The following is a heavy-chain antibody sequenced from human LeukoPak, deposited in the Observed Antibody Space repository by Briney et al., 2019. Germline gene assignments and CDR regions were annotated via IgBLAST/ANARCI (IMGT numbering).Heavy chain of an antibody. D-gene: IGHD2-2*01. CDR3: ARVMPAATYYFDY. J-gene: IGHJ4*02. Sequence: PSETLSLTCTVSGGSISSGDYYWSWIRQPPGKGLEWIGYIYYSGSTYYNPSLKSRVTISVDTSKNQFSLKLSSVAAADTAVYYCARVMPAATYYFDYWGQGTLVTVSS. CDR2: IYYSGST. V-gene: IGHV4-30-4*08. CDR1: GGSISSGDYY.